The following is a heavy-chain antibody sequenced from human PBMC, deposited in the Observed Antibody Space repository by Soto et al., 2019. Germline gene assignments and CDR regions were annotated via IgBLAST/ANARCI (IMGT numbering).Heavy chain of an antibody. CDR1: GYTFTSYD. Sequence: ASVKVSCKASGYTFTSYDINWVRQATGQGLEWMGWMNPNSGNTGYAQKFQGRVTMTRNTSISTAYMELSSLRSEDTAVYYCARQTQLELPNYYYYMDVWGKGTTVTVSS. D-gene: IGHD1-7*01. J-gene: IGHJ6*03. CDR3: ARQTQLELPNYYYYMDV. V-gene: IGHV1-8*01. CDR2: MNPNSGNT.